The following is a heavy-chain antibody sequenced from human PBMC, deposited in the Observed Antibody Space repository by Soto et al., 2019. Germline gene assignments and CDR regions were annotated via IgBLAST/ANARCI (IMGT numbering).Heavy chain of an antibody. V-gene: IGHV4-39*01. D-gene: IGHD5-18*01. CDR2: IYYSGST. J-gene: IGHJ4*02. CDR1: GGSSSCSRYY. CDR3: ASTRRVDPAMVTNFDY. Sequence: TVSLTSTGYGGSSSCSRYYWGGLRQPPGKGLEWIGSIYYSGSTYYTPSLKSRVTISVDTSKNQFSLKLSSVTAADTAVYYCASTRRVDPAMVTNFDYWGQGPLVT.